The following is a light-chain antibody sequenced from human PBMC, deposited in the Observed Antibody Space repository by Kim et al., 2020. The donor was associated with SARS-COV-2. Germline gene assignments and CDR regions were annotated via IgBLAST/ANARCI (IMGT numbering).Light chain of an antibody. CDR3: QQSYSTPRT. Sequence: SASIGDRVTISCRESQRISDYLNVYQQKPGKAHELLLFGVTSLHSGVPSRFSRSGSGTDFTLTVSSLQPEDFAIYYCQQSYSTPRTFGQGTKLEI. J-gene: IGKJ2*01. CDR1: QRISDY. V-gene: IGKV1-39*01. CDR2: GVT.